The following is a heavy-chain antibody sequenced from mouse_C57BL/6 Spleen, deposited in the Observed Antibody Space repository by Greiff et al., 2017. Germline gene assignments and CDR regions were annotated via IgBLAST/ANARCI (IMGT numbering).Heavy chain of an antibody. D-gene: IGHD1-1*01. CDR2: IYPGGGYT. Sequence: QVQLQQPGAELVRPGTSVKMSCKASGYTFTNYWIGWAKQRPGHGLEWIGDIYPGGGYTNYNEKFKGKATLTADKSSSTAYMQFSSLTSEDSAIYYSATFITAGAMDYWGQGTSVTVSS. CDR3: ATFITAGAMDY. V-gene: IGHV1-63*01. J-gene: IGHJ4*01. CDR1: GYTFTNYW.